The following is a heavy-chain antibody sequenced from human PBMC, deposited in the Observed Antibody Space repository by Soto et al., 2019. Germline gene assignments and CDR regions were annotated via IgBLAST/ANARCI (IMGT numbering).Heavy chain of an antibody. Sequence: EVQLVESGGGLVQPGRSLRLACAASGFTFDEYAMHWVGQGPGKGLEWASGISWNSGRIDYADSVKGRFTISRDNAKKSVYLQMNRPRGEDTALYYCATDISEYGSGWTSFDNWGQGTLVTVSS. V-gene: IGHV3-9*01. CDR3: ATDISEYGSGWTSFDN. J-gene: IGHJ4*02. CDR1: GFTFDEYA. CDR2: ISWNSGRI. D-gene: IGHD6-19*01.